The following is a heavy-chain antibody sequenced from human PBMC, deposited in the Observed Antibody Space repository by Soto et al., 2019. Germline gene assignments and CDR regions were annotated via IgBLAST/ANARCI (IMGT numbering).Heavy chain of an antibody. CDR2: IKSDGSGT. CDR3: ARGDGDYYDGNGYLGRH. V-gene: IGHV3-74*01. Sequence: EVQLVESGGGLVQPGGSLTLSCAASGFTFSSYWMRWVRQAPGKGLVWVARIKSDGSGTIYADSVKGRLTISRDNARHTLYLQMNSLRAEDTAVYFCARGDGDYYDGNGYLGRHWGQGTLVTVSS. D-gene: IGHD3-22*01. CDR1: GFTFSSYW. J-gene: IGHJ4*02.